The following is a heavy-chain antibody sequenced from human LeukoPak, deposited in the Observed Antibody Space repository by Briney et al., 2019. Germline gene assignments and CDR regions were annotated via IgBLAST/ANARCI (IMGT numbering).Heavy chain of an antibody. V-gene: IGHV4-4*07. J-gene: IGHJ5*02. Sequence: SETLSLTCTVSGVSISGSYWSWIRQPTGKGLEWLGRLYSTGSTYYNPSLQSRVTMSVDTSKRQFSLKLSSVTAADTAVYYCARHGTSGTNLNWFDPWGQGTLVTVSS. CDR2: LYSTGST. CDR3: ARHGTSGTNLNWFDP. CDR1: GVSISGSY. D-gene: IGHD1-1*01.